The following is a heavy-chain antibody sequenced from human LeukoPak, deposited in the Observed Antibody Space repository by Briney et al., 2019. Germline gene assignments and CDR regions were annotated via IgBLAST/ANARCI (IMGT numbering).Heavy chain of an antibody. CDR2: ISYDGSNK. CDR1: GFTFSSYA. J-gene: IGHJ4*02. V-gene: IGHV3-30-3*01. D-gene: IGHD2-2*01. CDR3: ARDPKYCSSTSCHPDYFDY. Sequence: GSLRLSCAASGFTFSSYAMHWVRQAPGKGLEWVAVISYDGSNKYYADSVKGRFTISRDNSKNTLYLQMNSLRAEDTAVYYCARDPKYCSSTSCHPDYFDYWGQGTLVTVSS.